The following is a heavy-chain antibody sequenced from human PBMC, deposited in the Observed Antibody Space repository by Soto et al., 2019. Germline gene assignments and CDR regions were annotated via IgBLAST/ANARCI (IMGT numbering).Heavy chain of an antibody. V-gene: IGHV3-73*01. Sequence: GGSLRLSCASSGFIFSDSDIHWVRQASGKGLEWVGRIRSKVNTYATIYAASVKGRFTISRDDSMNTTYLQMNSLKTEDTAIYYCTRRRDWTAMDPLDYWGKGTLLTVSS. D-gene: IGHD5-18*01. CDR3: TRRRDWTAMDPLDY. J-gene: IGHJ4*02. CDR2: IRSKVNTYAT. CDR1: GFIFSDSD.